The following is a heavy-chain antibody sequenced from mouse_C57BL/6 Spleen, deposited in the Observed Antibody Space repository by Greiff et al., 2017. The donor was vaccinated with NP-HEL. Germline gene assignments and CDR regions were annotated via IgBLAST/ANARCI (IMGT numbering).Heavy chain of an antibody. CDR3: ARSNDGYEGFAY. Sequence: VQLQQSGPELVKPGASVKIPCKASGYTFTDYNMDWVKQSHGKSLEWIGDINPNNGGTIYNQKFKGKATVTVDKSSSTAYMELRSLTSEDTAVYYCARSNDGYEGFAYWGQGTLVTVSA. J-gene: IGHJ3*01. CDR2: INPNNGGT. D-gene: IGHD2-3*01. V-gene: IGHV1-18*01. CDR1: GYTFTDYN.